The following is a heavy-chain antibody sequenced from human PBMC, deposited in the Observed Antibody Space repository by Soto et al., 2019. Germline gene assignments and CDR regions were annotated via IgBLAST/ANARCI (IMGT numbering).Heavy chain of an antibody. J-gene: IGHJ6*02. CDR1: GYTFTGYY. CDR2: INPNSGGT. Sequence: ASVKVSCKASGYTFTGYYMHWVRQAPGQGLEWMGWINPNSGGTNYAQKFQGWVTMTRDTSISTAYMELSRLRSDDTAVYYCARAIAVAGPFYYYYYGKDVWGQGTTVTVSS. V-gene: IGHV1-2*04. D-gene: IGHD6-19*01. CDR3: ARAIAVAGPFYYYYYGKDV.